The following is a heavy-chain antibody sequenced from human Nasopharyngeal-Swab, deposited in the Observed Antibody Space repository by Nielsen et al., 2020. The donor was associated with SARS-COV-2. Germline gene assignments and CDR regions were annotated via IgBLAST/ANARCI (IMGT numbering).Heavy chain of an antibody. Sequence: GESLKISCAASGFTFNSYVMIWVRQAPGEGLEWVSYITVSGDATNYAESVKGRFTISRDNSKNLLYLQMNSLRVEDTATYHCAPDPNWGLGYWGRGTLVTVSS. V-gene: IGHV3-23*01. CDR1: GFTFNSYV. J-gene: IGHJ4*02. D-gene: IGHD7-27*01. CDR3: APDPNWGLGY. CDR2: ITVSGDAT.